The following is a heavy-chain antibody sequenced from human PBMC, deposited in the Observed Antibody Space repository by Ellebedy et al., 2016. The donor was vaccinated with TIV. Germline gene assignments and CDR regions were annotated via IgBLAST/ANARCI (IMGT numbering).Heavy chain of an antibody. CDR1: GGSISSSSYY. Sequence: GSLRLXXTVSGGSISSSSYYWGWIRQPPGKGLEWIGSIYYSGSTYYNPSLKSRVTISVDRSKNQFSLKLSSVTAADTAVYYCARGEVSVVPAATVFDYWGQGTLVTVSS. CDR3: ARGEVSVVPAATVFDY. V-gene: IGHV4-39*07. D-gene: IGHD2-2*01. CDR2: IYYSGST. J-gene: IGHJ4*02.